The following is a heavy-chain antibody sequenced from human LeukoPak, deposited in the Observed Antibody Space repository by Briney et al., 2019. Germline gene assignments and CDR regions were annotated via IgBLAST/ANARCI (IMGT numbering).Heavy chain of an antibody. V-gene: IGHV3-33*01. D-gene: IGHD6-13*01. Sequence: PGGSLSLSCAASGFTFSSYGWHWVRQAPGKGLEWVAVIWYDGSNKDYADSVKGRFTISRDNSENTLYLQMNSLRAEDTALYYCARDGETTGSISSWFDYWGQGTLVTVSS. J-gene: IGHJ4*02. CDR1: GFTFSSYG. CDR3: ARDGETTGSISSWFDY. CDR2: IWYDGSNK.